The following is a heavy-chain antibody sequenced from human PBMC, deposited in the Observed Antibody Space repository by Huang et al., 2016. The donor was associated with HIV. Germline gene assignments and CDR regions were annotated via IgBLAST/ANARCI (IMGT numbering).Heavy chain of an antibody. CDR2: ILYDGSNK. Sequence: QVQLVESGGGVVQPGGSLRFSCAASGFTFSSYGMHWVRQGQGQGFEWVAFILYDGSNKYYAYSVRGRFTISRDNSKNTLYLQMNSLRAEDTAVYYCAKGSMANAFDIWGQGTMVTVSS. CDR3: AKGSMANAFDI. D-gene: IGHD3-10*01. J-gene: IGHJ3*02. V-gene: IGHV3-30*02. CDR1: GFTFSSYG.